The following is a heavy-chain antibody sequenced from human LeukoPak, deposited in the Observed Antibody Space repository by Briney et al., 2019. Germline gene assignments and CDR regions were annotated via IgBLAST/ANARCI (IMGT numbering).Heavy chain of an antibody. Sequence: GGSLSPSCEPSGFTFSNYALSWVRQAPGKGLEWVSAISGSGTTYYADSVKGRFTISRDNSKNTLYLQMNTLRAEDTAVYYCARELWMTPDAFDIWGQGTMVTVSS. D-gene: IGHD3-16*01. CDR3: ARELWMTPDAFDI. J-gene: IGHJ3*02. CDR2: ISGSGTT. CDR1: GFTFSNYA. V-gene: IGHV3-23*01.